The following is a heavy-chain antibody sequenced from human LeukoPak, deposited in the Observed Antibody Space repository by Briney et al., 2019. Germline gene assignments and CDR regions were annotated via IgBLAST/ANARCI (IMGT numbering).Heavy chain of an antibody. CDR3: AKDLMDYAKVSLQTNDY. V-gene: IGHV3-30*18. CDR1: GFTFSNYG. Sequence: GGSLRLSCAASGFTFSNYGMHWVRQAPGKGLEWVAVISYGGSNEYYGDSVKGRFTISRDNSKNTLYLQMNSLRAEDTAVYYCAKDLMDYAKVSLQTNDYWGQGTLVTVSS. D-gene: IGHD2-2*01. J-gene: IGHJ4*02. CDR2: ISYGGSNE.